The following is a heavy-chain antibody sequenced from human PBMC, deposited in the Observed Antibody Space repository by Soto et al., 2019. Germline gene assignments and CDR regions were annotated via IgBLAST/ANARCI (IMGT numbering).Heavy chain of an antibody. Sequence: PGGSLRLSCATSGLTFSSYAMHWVRQAPGQGLEWVAVISYDGSNIYYADSVKGRFTISRDNSKSTLYLQMNSLRAEDTAAHYCARDSRATGAGAFDIWGLGTMVTVSS. CDR2: ISYDGSNI. J-gene: IGHJ3*02. CDR1: GLTFSSYA. CDR3: ARDSRATGAGAFDI. D-gene: IGHD1-26*01. V-gene: IGHV3-30-3*01.